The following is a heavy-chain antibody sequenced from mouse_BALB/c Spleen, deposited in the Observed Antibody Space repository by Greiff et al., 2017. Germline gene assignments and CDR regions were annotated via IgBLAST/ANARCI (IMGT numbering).Heavy chain of an antibody. V-gene: IGHV1-54*01. J-gene: IGHJ4*01. D-gene: IGHD1-1*02. CDR2: INPGSGGT. CDR3: ARRNYGLYAMDY. Sequence: QVQLKQSGAELVRPGTSVKVSCKASGYAFTNYLIEWVKQRPGQGLEWIGVINPGSGGTNYNEKFKGKATLTADKSSSTAYMQLSSLTSDDSAVYFCARRNYGLYAMDYWGQGTSVTVSS. CDR1: GYAFTNYL.